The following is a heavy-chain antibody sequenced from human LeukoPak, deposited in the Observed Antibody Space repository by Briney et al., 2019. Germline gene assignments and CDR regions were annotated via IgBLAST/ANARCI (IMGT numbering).Heavy chain of an antibody. D-gene: IGHD2/OR15-2a*01. V-gene: IGHV4-61*02. CDR2: IYTSGST. CDR1: GGSIGSGSYY. J-gene: IGHJ4*02. Sequence: SETLSLTCTVSGGSIGSGSYYWSWIRQPAGKGLEWIGRIYTSGSTNYNPSLKSRVTISVDTSKNQFSLKLSSVTAADTAVYYCAEGISFDYWGQGTLVTVSS. CDR3: AEGISFDY.